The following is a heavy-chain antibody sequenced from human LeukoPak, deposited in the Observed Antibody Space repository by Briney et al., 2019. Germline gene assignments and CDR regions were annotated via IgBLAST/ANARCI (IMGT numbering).Heavy chain of an antibody. CDR1: GVTFSNAW. J-gene: IGHJ4*02. CDR3: TTADYGDYFFDY. V-gene: IGHV3-15*01. CDR2: IKSKTDAGTT. D-gene: IGHD4-17*01. Sequence: PGGSLRLSCAASGVTFSNAWMSWVRQAPGKGLEWVGRIKSKTDAGTTDYAAPVKGRFTISRDDSKNTQYLQMNSLKTEDTAVYYCTTADYGDYFFDYWGQGTLVTVSS.